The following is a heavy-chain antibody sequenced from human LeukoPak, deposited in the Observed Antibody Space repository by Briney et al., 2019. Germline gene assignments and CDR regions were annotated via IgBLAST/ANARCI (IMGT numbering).Heavy chain of an antibody. CDR2: IDYSGGSA. Sequence: GGSLRLSCTVSGFTLSSFEMTWIRQAPGKGLEWVSSIDYSGGSAYYADSVKGRFTISRDDSKNTLYLQMNSLRAEDTAVYYCARGPMVRGVFIRRSKSGYFDYWGQGTLVTVSS. CDR1: GFTLSSFE. J-gene: IGHJ4*02. D-gene: IGHD3-10*01. V-gene: IGHV3-23*01. CDR3: ARGPMVRGVFIRRSKSGYFDY.